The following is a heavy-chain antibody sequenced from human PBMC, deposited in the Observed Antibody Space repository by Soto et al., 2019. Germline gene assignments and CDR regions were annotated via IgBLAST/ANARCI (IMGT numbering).Heavy chain of an antibody. CDR2: IWYDGSNK. J-gene: IGHJ6*04. D-gene: IGHD2-15*01. CDR3: ERDVAVVRREDTPGMDG. Sequence: QVQLVESGGGVVQPGRSLRLSCAASGFTFSSYGMHWLRQAPGTELEWVAVIWYDGSNKYYADSVKGRFTISRDNSNNTLYLQMNCPRAEDTVVYYCERDVAVVRREDTPGMDGWGEGTTVSVSS. CDR1: GFTFSSYG. V-gene: IGHV3-33*01.